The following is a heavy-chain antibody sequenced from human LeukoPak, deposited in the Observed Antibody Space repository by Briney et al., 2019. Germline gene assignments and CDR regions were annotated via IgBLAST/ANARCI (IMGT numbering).Heavy chain of an antibody. CDR2: ISSSSTTI. CDR1: GFTFSSYT. CDR3: GKRTKGGDLYAFDI. J-gene: IGHJ3*02. D-gene: IGHD1-7*01. Sequence: PGGSLRLSCAASGFTFSSYTMNWVRQAPGKGLEWVSYISSSSTTIYYADSVRGRFTISRDNAKNSLYLQMNSLRAEDTAVYYCGKRTKGGDLYAFDIWGQGTMVTVSS. V-gene: IGHV3-48*01.